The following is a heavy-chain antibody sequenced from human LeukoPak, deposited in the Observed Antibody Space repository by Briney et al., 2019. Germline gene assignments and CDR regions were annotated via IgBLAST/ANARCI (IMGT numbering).Heavy chain of an antibody. Sequence: GSLRLSCAASGFTFSSYRMSWVRQAPGKGLEWVANIKQDGSEKYYVDSVKGRFTISRDNAKNSLYLQMNSLRAEDTAVYYCAREVMATASFDYWGQGTLVTVSS. J-gene: IGHJ4*02. V-gene: IGHV3-7*03. CDR3: AREVMATASFDY. D-gene: IGHD5-24*01. CDR1: GFTFSSYR. CDR2: IKQDGSEK.